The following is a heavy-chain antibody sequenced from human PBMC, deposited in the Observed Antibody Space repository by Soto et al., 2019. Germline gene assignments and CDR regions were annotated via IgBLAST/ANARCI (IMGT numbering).Heavy chain of an antibody. Sequence: PGGSLRLSCAASGFTFSSYSMNWVRQAPGKGLEWVSSISSSSSYIYYADSVKGRFTISRDNAKNSLYLQMNSLRAEDTAVYYCAKDPGYDFWSGYYFDYWGQGTLVTVSS. V-gene: IGHV3-21*01. CDR2: ISSSSSYI. J-gene: IGHJ4*02. CDR3: AKDPGYDFWSGYYFDY. D-gene: IGHD3-3*01. CDR1: GFTFSSYS.